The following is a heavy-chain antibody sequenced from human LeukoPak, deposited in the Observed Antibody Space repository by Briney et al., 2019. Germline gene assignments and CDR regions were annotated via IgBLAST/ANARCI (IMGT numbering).Heavy chain of an antibody. CDR3: ARHSYNYYGLDV. CDR1: GGSIRTSSSY. J-gene: IGHJ6*02. Sequence: SETLSLTCTVSGGSIRTSSSYWGWIRQPPGKGLEWIGSIYYSGSTYDSPSLKSRVTISVDTSKNQFSLKLSSVTAADTALYYCARHSYNYYGLDVWGQGTTITVSS. CDR2: IYYSGST. V-gene: IGHV4-39*01.